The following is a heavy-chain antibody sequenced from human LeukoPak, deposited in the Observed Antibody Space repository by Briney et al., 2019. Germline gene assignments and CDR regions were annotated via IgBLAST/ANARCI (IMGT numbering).Heavy chain of an antibody. CDR2: IYHNGST. CDR1: GGSISTYY. J-gene: IGHJ2*01. CDR3: ARPPTVDTNWYFDL. Sequence: SETLSLTCTVSGGSISTYYWSWIRQPPGKGLEWIGYIYHNGSTNYNPSLKSRVTISVDTSKNQFSQKLNSVTAADTAVYYCARPPTVDTNWYFDLWGRGTLVTVSS. D-gene: IGHD4-23*01. V-gene: IGHV4-59*01.